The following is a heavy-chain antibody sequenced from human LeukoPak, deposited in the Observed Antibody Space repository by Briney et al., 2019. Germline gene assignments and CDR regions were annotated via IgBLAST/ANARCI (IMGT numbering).Heavy chain of an antibody. Sequence: VGSLRLSCAASGFTFRTYWMHWVRQVPGRGLVWVSRISSDVSDTIYAHSVKGRFTISRDNAKNTLYLQMNSLRAEDTAVYYCARDWGGYGPTSNDYWGQGTLVTVSS. D-gene: IGHD3-16*01. CDR1: GFTFRTYW. J-gene: IGHJ4*02. CDR3: ARDWGGYGPTSNDY. CDR2: ISSDVSDT. V-gene: IGHV3-74*01.